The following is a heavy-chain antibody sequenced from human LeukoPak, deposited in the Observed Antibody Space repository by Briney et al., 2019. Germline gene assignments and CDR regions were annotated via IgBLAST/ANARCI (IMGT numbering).Heavy chain of an antibody. V-gene: IGHV1-18*01. CDR2: ISAYNGNT. CDR3: ARDRVTTHSYYYGMDV. Sequence: GASVKVPCKASGYTFTSYGISWVRQAPGQGLEWMGWISAYNGNTNYAQKLQGRVTMTTDTSTSTAYVELRSLRSDDTAVYYCARDRVTTHSYYYGMDVWGQGTTVTVSS. J-gene: IGHJ6*02. CDR1: GYTFTSYG. D-gene: IGHD4-17*01.